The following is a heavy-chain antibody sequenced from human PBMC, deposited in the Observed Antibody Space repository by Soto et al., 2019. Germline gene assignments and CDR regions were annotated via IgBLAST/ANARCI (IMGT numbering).Heavy chain of an antibody. V-gene: IGHV4-34*01. CDR2: INHSGST. D-gene: IGHD6-13*01. CDR1: GGSFSGYY. CDR3: ARGRSIAAAGNFDY. J-gene: IGHJ4*02. Sequence: SETLSLTCAVYGGSFSGYYWSWIRQPPGKGLEWIGEINHSGSTNYNPSLKSRVTISVDTSKNQFSLKLSSVTAADTAVYYCARGRSIAAAGNFDYWGQGTLVTVSS.